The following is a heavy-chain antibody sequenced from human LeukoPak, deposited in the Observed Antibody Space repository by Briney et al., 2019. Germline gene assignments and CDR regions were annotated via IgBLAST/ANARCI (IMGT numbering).Heavy chain of an antibody. CDR2: INPNSGGT. CDR1: GYTFTCYY. V-gene: IGHV1-2*02. J-gene: IGHJ1*01. CDR3: ARGPSDIAAAAVEIYFQH. Sequence: ASVKVSCKASGYTFTCYYIHWVRQAPGQGPEWMGWINPNSGGTNYAQKFQGRVTMTRDTSISTAYMELSRLISDDTAVYYCARGPSDIAAAAVEIYFQHWGQGTVVTVSS. D-gene: IGHD6-13*01.